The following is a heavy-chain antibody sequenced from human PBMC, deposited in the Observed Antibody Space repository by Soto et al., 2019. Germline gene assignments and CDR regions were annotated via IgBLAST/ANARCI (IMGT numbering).Heavy chain of an antibody. CDR3: ARWGTSGGYSGYDYGYYYYYYGMDV. J-gene: IGHJ6*02. CDR1: GGTFSSYA. Sequence: QVQLVQSGAEVKKPGSSVKVSCKASGGTFSSYAISWVRQAPGQGLEWMGGIIPIFGTANYAQKFQGRVTITADESTSTAYMELSSLRSEDTAVYYCARWGTSGGYSGYDYGYYYYYYGMDVWGQGTTVTVSS. V-gene: IGHV1-69*12. D-gene: IGHD5-12*01. CDR2: IIPIFGTA.